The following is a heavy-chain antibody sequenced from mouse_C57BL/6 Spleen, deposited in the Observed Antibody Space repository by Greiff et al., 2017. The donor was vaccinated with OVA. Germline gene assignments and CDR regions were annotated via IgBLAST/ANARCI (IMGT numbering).Heavy chain of an antibody. CDR1: GYAFSSSW. CDR2: IYPGDGDT. D-gene: IGHD2-1*01. V-gene: IGHV1-82*01. J-gene: IGHJ4*01. Sequence: QVQLQQSGPELVKPGASVKISCKASGYAFSSSWMNWVKQRPGKGLEWIGRIYPGDGDTNYNGKFKGKATLTAGKSSSTAYMQLSSLTSEDSAVYFCARSFYHYAMDYWGQGTSVTVSS. CDR3: ARSFYHYAMDY.